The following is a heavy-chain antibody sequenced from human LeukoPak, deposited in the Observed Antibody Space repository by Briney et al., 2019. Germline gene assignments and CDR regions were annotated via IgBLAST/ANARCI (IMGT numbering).Heavy chain of an antibody. CDR3: ARRYTPIFGVAIIGWFDP. D-gene: IGHD3-3*01. V-gene: IGHV4-34*01. J-gene: IGHJ5*02. CDR1: GGSISSYY. CDR2: INHSGST. Sequence: SETLSLTCTDSGGSISSYYWSWIRQPPGKGLEWIEEINHSGSTNYNPSLKSRVTISVDTSKNQFSLKLSSVTAADTAAYYCARRYTPIFGVAIIGWFDPWGQGILVTVSS.